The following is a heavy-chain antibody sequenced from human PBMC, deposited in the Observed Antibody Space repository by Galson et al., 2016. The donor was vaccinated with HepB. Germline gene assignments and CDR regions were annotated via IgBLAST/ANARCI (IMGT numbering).Heavy chain of an antibody. CDR1: GYSFTSRW. Sequence: QSGAEVKKPGESLKISCTASGYSFTSRWIAWVRQMPGKGLEWMGVIHPADSDTTYSPSFQGQVTISADKSIGTAYLEWNSLKASDTAIYYCARRKSAWYIFDYWGQGTLVTVSS. CDR3: ARRKSAWYIFDY. V-gene: IGHV5-51*01. CDR2: IHPADSDT. J-gene: IGHJ4*02. D-gene: IGHD6-13*01.